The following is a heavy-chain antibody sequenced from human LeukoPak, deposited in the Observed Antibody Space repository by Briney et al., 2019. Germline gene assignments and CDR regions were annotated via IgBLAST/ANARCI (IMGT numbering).Heavy chain of an antibody. CDR2: IYPGDSDT. J-gene: IGHJ6*03. D-gene: IGHD2-15*01. CDR3: ARRAYSHEYMDV. V-gene: IGHV5-51*01. CDR1: GYSFTNYW. Sequence: GESLKISCKASGYSFTNYWIGWVRQMPGKGLEWMGVIYPGDSDTRYGPSFQGQVTISADKSISTAYLQWSSLKASDTAMYYCARRAYSHEYMDVWGKGTTVTVSS.